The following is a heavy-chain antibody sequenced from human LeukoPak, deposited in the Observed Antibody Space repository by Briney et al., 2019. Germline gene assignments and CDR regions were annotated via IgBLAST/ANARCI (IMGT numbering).Heavy chain of an antibody. CDR3: VRDFRFLDDY. CDR2: MSGSGGIT. D-gene: IGHD3-3*01. Sequence: GGSLRLSCTASGFTFSSCAMNWVRQAPGKGLEWVSGMSGSGGITHYADSVRGRFTISRDNSKNTLYLQMNSLRAGDTAMYYCVRDFRFLDDYWGQGTLVTVSS. V-gene: IGHV3-23*01. CDR1: GFTFSSCA. J-gene: IGHJ4*02.